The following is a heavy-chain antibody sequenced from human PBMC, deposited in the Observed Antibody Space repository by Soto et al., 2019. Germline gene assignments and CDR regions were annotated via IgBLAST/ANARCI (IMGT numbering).Heavy chain of an antibody. V-gene: IGHV4-31*03. D-gene: IGHD2-2*01. J-gene: IGHJ4*02. CDR3: ARFRGSPYAPDYFDY. CDR2: THHSGST. Sequence: SETLSLTCTVSGASISSGGYYWNWFRQHPGKGLEWLGHTHHSGSTYYNPTLESRVIISVDTSNNHFSLKLRSVTAADTAVYYCARFRGSPYAPDYFDYWGQGTLVTVSS. CDR1: GASISSGGYY.